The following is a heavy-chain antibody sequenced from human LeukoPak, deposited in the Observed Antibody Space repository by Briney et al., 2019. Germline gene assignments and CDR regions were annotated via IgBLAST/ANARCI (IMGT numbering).Heavy chain of an antibody. CDR2: ISWNSGSI. CDR3: AKDIAHDYGFDY. V-gene: IGHV3-9*01. Sequence: PGGSLGLSCAASGFTFDDYAMHWVRQAPGKGLEWVSGISWNSGSIGYADSVKGRFTISRDSAKSSLYLQMNSLRAEDTALYYCAKDIAHDYGFDYWGQGTLVTVSS. J-gene: IGHJ4*02. D-gene: IGHD4-17*01. CDR1: GFTFDDYA.